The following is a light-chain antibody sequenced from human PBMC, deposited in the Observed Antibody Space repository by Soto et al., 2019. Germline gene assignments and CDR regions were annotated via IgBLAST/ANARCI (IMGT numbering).Light chain of an antibody. J-gene: IGKJ5*01. CDR1: QDISYW. CDR3: QQAHSFPIT. Sequence: DIQMTQSPSSVSASVGERVTITCRASQDISYWSAWYQQQSGKAPKLLIYAASSLQRGVPSRFSGSGSGTHFTLTISNLQPEDFATYYCQQAHSFPITFGQGTRLEIK. V-gene: IGKV1-12*01. CDR2: AAS.